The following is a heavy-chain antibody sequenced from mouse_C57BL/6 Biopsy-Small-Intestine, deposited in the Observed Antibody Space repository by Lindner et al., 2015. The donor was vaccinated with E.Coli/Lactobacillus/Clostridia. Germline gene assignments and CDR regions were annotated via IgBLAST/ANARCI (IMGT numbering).Heavy chain of an antibody. D-gene: IGHD2-3*01. Sequence: VQLQESGPEVVKPGASVKISCKASDYAFTDSWMNWVKQRPGKGLEWIGRIYPGDGDTHYNGKFKGKATLTADKSSSTAYMQLSSLTSDDSAVYFCARWFLHYYAMDYWGQGTSVIVSS. CDR1: DYAFTDSW. CDR3: ARWFLHYYAMDY. J-gene: IGHJ4*01. CDR2: IYPGDGDT. V-gene: IGHV1-82*01.